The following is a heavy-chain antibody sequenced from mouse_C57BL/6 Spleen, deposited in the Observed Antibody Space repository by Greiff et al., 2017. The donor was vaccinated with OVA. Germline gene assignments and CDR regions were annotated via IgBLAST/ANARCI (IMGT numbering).Heavy chain of an antibody. CDR1: GFTFSSYA. CDR3: ARAYYMYFDV. V-gene: IGHV5-4*03. J-gene: IGHJ1*03. Sequence: DVMLVESGGGLVKPGGSLKLSCAASGFTFSSYAMSWVRQTPEKRLEWVATISDGGSYTYYPDNVKGRFTISRDNAKNNLYLQMSHLKSEDTAMYYCARAYYMYFDVWGTGTTVTVSS. CDR2: ISDGGSYT. D-gene: IGHD2-12*01.